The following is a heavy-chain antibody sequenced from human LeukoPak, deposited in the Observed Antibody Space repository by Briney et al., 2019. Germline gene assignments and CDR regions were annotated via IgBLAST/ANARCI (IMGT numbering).Heavy chain of an antibody. CDR3: ARHSGNYLNGIYYGWFGP. V-gene: IGHV4-31*03. CDR1: GGSISSGGYY. CDR2: IYYSGST. J-gene: IGHJ5*02. Sequence: SETLSLTCTVSGGSISSGGYYWSWIRQHPGKGLEWIGYIYYSGSTYYNPSLKSRVTISVDTSKNQFSLKLSSVTAADTAVYYCARHSGNYLNGIYYGWFGPWGQGTLVTVSS. D-gene: IGHD1-26*01.